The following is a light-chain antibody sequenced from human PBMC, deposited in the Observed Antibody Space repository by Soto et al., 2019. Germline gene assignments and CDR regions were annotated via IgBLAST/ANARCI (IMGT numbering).Light chain of an antibody. CDR3: CPYAGPPHV. CDR2: DVS. CDR1: TSDIGGYKY. Sequence: QSALTQPPSVSGSPGQPVTISCTGITSDIGGYKYVSWYQQLPGKAPKLMIYDVSKRPSGVPDRFSGSNSGNTASLTISGPRGGEESIYYRCPYAGPPHVFGPGPKLTVL. V-gene: IGLV2-11*01. J-gene: IGLJ1*01.